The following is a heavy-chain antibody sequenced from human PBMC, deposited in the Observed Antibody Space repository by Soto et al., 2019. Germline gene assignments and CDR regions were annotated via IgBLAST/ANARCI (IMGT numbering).Heavy chain of an antibody. CDR2: MNPNSGTP. V-gene: IGHV1-8*01. CDR3: ARLYSSSWPYQGLDV. D-gene: IGHD6-13*01. CDR1: GYPFTSYD. Sequence: QVQLVPSGAEVTKPGASVKVSCKASGYPFTSYDIHWVRQATGQGLEWMGWMNPNSGTPGYAPKFQGRVTMTRHTSISTAYMELSSLRSEYTAVYYCARLYSSSWPYQGLDVWGQGTTVTVSS. J-gene: IGHJ6*02.